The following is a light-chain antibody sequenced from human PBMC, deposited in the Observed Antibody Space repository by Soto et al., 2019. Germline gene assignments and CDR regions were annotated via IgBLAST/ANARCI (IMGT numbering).Light chain of an antibody. CDR2: AAS. CDR3: LQQNSYPQT. CDR1: QGIRDA. V-gene: IGKV1-17*01. J-gene: IGKJ1*01. Sequence: DIQMTQSPSSLSASVGDRVTITCRASQGIRDALGWYQQKPGKAPKRLIYAASSLQSGVPSRFSGSGSGTEFTLTISSLQPEDFATYYCLQQNSYPQTFGQWTKVEI.